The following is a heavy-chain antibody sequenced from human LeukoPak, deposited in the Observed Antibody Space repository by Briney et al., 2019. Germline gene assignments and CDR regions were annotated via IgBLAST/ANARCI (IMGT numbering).Heavy chain of an antibody. CDR2: ISSSGSTI. CDR3: ASEVDGYNLYYYYMDV. J-gene: IGHJ6*03. Sequence: GGSLRLSCAASGFTFSDYYMSWIRQAPGKGLEWVSYISSSGSTIYYADSVKGRFTISRDNAKNSLYLQMNSLRAEDTAVYYCASEVDGYNLYYYYMDVWGKGTTVTVSS. CDR1: GFTFSDYY. D-gene: IGHD5-24*01. V-gene: IGHV3-11*04.